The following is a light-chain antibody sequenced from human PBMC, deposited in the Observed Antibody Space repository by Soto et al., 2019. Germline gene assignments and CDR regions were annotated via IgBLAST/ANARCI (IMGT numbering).Light chain of an antibody. V-gene: IGLV2-14*01. CDR3: SSYTSSSLYV. CDR2: DVS. Sequence: QSVLTQPASVSGSPGQSITISCTGTTSDVGGYNYVSWYQQHPGKAPKLMIYDVSNRHSVVCNRFSGSKSGNTASLTISGLHAEDESDYYCSSYTSSSLYVFGTGTKLTVL. J-gene: IGLJ1*01. CDR1: TSDVGGYNY.